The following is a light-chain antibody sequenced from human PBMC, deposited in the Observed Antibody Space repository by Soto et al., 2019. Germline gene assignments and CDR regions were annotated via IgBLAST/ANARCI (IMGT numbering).Light chain of an antibody. CDR2: GST. Sequence: QAVVTQPPSVSGAPGQRVTISCTGSSSNLGAYYDVHWYQQLPGTAPKLLIYGSTNRPSGVPDRFSGSKAGASASLAITGLQAEDEADYYCQSYDSSLSGYVFGAGTKLTVL. CDR3: QSYDSSLSGYV. CDR1: SSNLGAYYD. J-gene: IGLJ1*01. V-gene: IGLV1-40*03.